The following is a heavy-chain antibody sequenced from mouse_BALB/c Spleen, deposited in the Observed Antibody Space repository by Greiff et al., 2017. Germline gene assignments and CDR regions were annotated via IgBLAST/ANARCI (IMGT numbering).Heavy chain of an antibody. CDR3: ARDRRYYGSYYAMDY. Sequence: QVQLKQSGPGLVAPSQSLSITCTVSGFSLTGYGVNWVRQPPGKGLEWLGMIWGDGSTDYNSALKSRLSISKDNSKSQVFLKMNSLQTDDTARYYCARDRRYYGSYYAMDYWGQGTSVTVAS. V-gene: IGHV2-6-7*01. D-gene: IGHD1-1*01. CDR2: IWGDGST. J-gene: IGHJ4*01. CDR1: GFSLTGYG.